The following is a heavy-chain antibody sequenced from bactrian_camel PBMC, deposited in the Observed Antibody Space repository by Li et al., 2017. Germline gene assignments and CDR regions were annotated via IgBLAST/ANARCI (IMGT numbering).Heavy chain of an antibody. CDR1: GYVFSSHC. V-gene: IGHV3S53*01. J-gene: IGHJ6*01. Sequence: HVQLVESGGGSVPVGGSLRLSCVSSVGYVFSSHCMGWFLQAPGKEREGVAALNIDGKTTYAGSVKGRFTISQDSAKNTLYLQMTSLKTEDTAMYYCAAGVAGGNGDTRFCDFTYWGLGTQVTVS. CDR2: LNIDGKT. D-gene: IGHD2*01. CDR3: AAGVAGGNGDTRFCDFTY.